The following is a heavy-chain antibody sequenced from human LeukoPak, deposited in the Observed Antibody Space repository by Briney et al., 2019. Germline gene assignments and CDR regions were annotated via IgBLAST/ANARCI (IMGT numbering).Heavy chain of an antibody. V-gene: IGHV3-21*01. CDR1: GLTFSTYS. J-gene: IGHJ4*02. CDR3: ATGPDWNYFY. D-gene: IGHD1-7*01. CDR2: ISSSSYYM. Sequence: GGPLRLSCAASGLTFSTYSMNWVRQAPGKGLEWVSSISSSSYYMYFADSVKGRFTVSRDNAKNSLYLQMNSLRAEDTAVYYCATGPDWNYFYWGQGTKVTVSS.